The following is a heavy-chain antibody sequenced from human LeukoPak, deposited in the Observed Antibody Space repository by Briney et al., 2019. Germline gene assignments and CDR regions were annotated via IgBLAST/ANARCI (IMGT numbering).Heavy chain of an antibody. CDR1: GFTVSSNY. CDR2: IYSGGST. J-gene: IGHJ4*02. Sequence: GGSLRLSCAASGFTVSSNYMSWVRQAPGKGLEWVSVIYSGGSTYYADSVKGRFTISRDNSKNTLYLQMNSLRAEDTAVYYCAITVSRYYDSSGYYWDFDYWGQGTLVTVSS. D-gene: IGHD3-22*01. V-gene: IGHV3-53*01. CDR3: AITVSRYYDSSGYYWDFDY.